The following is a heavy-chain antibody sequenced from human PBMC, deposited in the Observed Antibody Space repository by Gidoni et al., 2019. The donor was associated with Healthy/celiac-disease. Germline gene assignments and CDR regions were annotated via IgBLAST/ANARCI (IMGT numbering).Heavy chain of an antibody. D-gene: IGHD2-15*01. CDR1: GGSIRSSSYY. J-gene: IGHJ1*01. CDR3: ARPRREYCSGGSCPPQH. Sequence: QLQLQESGPGLVKPSETLSLTCPVSGGSIRSSSYYWGWIRQPPGKGLEWIGSIYYSGSTYYNPSLKSRVTISVDTSKNQFSLKLSSVTAADTAVYYCARPRREYCSGGSCPPQHWGQGTLVTVSS. V-gene: IGHV4-39*01. CDR2: IYYSGST.